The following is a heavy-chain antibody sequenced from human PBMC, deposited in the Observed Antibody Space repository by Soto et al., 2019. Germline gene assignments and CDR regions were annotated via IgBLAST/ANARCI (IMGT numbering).Heavy chain of an antibody. V-gene: IGHV4-31*03. Sequence: SETLSLTCTVSGASFTNDGSYWSWIRQHPGKGLEWIGYIYFTGYTYYTPSLKSRVAFSIETSKRQSSLRLTSVTAADTAIYYCARSVNTALVRGIDSWGQGTLVTVSS. CDR1: GASFTNDGSY. CDR2: IYFTGYT. CDR3: ARSVNTALVRGIDS. D-gene: IGHD5-18*01. J-gene: IGHJ4*02.